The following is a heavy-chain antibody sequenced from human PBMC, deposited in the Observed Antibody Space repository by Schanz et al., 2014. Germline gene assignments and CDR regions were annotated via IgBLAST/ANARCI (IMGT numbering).Heavy chain of an antibody. V-gene: IGHV3-15*01. CDR1: GFTFSNTW. D-gene: IGHD3-22*01. J-gene: IGHJ4*02. Sequence: EVQLVESGGGLVKPGGSLRLSCAASGFTFSNTWMSWVRQAPGKGLEWVGHIKRTSDGGTRDNAPLKGRFIVSRDDSXXXXXXXXXXXXXXXXXXXXXXXXXHLDSSGNSRIDYWGQGTLVTVSS. CDR3: XXXXHLDSSGNSRIDY. CDR2: IKRTSDGGTR.